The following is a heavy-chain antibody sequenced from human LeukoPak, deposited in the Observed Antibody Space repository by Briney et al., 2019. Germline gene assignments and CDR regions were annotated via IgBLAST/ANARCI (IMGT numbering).Heavy chain of an antibody. V-gene: IGHV1-69*05. CDR1: GGTFSSYA. CDR2: IIPIFGTA. Sequence: ASVKVSCKASGGTFSSYAISWVRQAPGQGLEWMGGIIPIFGTANYAQKFQGRVTITTDGSTSTAYMELSSLRSEDTAVYYCATGQPAGDDAFDIWGQGTMVTVSS. CDR3: ATGQPAGDDAFDI. D-gene: IGHD1-1*01. J-gene: IGHJ3*02.